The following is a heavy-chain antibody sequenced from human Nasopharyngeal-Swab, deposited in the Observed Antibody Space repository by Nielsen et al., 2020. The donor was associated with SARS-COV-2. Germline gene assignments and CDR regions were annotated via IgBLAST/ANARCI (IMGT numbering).Heavy chain of an antibody. J-gene: IGHJ6*02. V-gene: IGHV3-30-3*01. Sequence: WIRQSPGQGLEWVAVISYDGSNKYYADSVKGRFTISRDNSKNTLYLQMNSLRAEDTAVYYCARVYDSSGYYLGGGYYYGMDVWGQGTTVTVSS. CDR2: ISYDGSNK. D-gene: IGHD3-22*01. CDR3: ARVYDSSGYYLGGGYYYGMDV.